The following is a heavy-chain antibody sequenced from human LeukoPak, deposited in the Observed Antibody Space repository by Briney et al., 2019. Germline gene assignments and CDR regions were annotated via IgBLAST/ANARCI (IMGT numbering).Heavy chain of an antibody. CDR1: GFTFSSYW. D-gene: IGHD2-2*01. Sequence: GGSLRLSCAASGFTFSSYWMHWVRQAPGKGLVWVSRINSHGSSTTYADSVEGRFTISRDNAENTLYLQMNSLRAADTAVYYCARGRGRPAAFYFDYWGQGTLVTVSS. V-gene: IGHV3-74*01. J-gene: IGHJ4*02. CDR3: ARGRGRPAAFYFDY. CDR2: INSHGSST.